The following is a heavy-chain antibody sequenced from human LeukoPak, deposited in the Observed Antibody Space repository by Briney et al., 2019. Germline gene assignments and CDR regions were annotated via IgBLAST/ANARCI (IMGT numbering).Heavy chain of an antibody. CDR2: INHSGST. D-gene: IGHD3-10*01. J-gene: IGHJ4*02. Sequence: SETLSLTCAVYGGSFSGYYWSWIRQPPGKGLEWIGEINHSGSTNYNPSLKSRVTISVDTSKNQFSLKLSSVTAADTAVYYCARGITMVRGVGDLFNYWGQGTLVIVSS. CDR1: GGSFSGYY. CDR3: ARGITMVRGVGDLFNY. V-gene: IGHV4-34*01.